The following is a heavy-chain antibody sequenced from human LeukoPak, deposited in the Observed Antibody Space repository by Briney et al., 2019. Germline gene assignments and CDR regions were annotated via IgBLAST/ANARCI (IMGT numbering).Heavy chain of an antibody. V-gene: IGHV1-69*04. D-gene: IGHD1-26*01. CDR2: IIPIFGIA. J-gene: IGHJ4*02. Sequence: GASVKVSCKASGGTFSSYAISWVRQAPGQGLEWMGRIIPIFGIANYAQKFQGRVTITADKSTSTAYMELSSLRSEDTAVYYCEWPAKGGFDYWGQGTLVTVSS. CDR1: GGTFSSYA. CDR3: EWPAKGGFDY.